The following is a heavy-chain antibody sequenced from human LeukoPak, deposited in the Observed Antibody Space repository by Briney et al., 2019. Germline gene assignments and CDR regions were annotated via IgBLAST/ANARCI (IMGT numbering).Heavy chain of an antibody. CDR2: ISTSTSFI. CDR1: GFSFSSYS. D-gene: IGHD5-18*01. V-gene: IGHV3-21*01. J-gene: IGHJ4*02. Sequence: PGGSLRLSCVASGFSFSSYSLNWVRQAPGKGPEWVAYISTSTSFIYHVDSVKGRFTISRDNAKNSLYLQMNSLRVEDTAVYYCARDGRGYSYGPLDSWGQGTLVTVSS. CDR3: ARDGRGYSYGPLDS.